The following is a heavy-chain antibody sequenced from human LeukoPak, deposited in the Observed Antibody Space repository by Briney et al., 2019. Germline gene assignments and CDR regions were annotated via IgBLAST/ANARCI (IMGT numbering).Heavy chain of an antibody. CDR3: ARDGRNSAFDY. V-gene: IGHV1-18*01. CDR1: GYTFISYG. Sequence: VKVSCKASGYTFISYGITWVRQAPGQGLEWMGWISAYHGNTNYAQKLQGRVTLTTDTSTSTAYMELRSLRSDDTALYYCARDGRNSAFDYWGQGTLVTVSS. J-gene: IGHJ4*02. D-gene: IGHD1-26*01. CDR2: ISAYHGNT.